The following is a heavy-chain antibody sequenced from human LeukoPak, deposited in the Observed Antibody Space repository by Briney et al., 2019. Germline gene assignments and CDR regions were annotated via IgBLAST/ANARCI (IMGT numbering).Heavy chain of an antibody. CDR2: ISSSSRYI. D-gene: IGHD3/OR15-3a*01. J-gene: IGHJ4*02. CDR3: ARPGNDLWTSYYVH. Sequence: PGGSLRLSCAASGFTFSSYTMNWVRQAPGKGLEWVSSISSSSRYIYYADSLKGRFTISRDNAKNSLYLQMNSLRAEDTAVYYCARPGNDLWTSYYVHWGQGTLVTVSS. V-gene: IGHV3-21*01. CDR1: GFTFSSYT.